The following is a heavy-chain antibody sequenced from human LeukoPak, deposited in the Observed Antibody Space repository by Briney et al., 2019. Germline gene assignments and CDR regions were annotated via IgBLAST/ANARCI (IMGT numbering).Heavy chain of an antibody. CDR2: IYYSGTT. J-gene: IGHJ4*02. V-gene: IGHV4-39*01. Sequence: SETLSLTCTVSGGSISGSSYYWGWIRQPPGKGLEWIGSIYYSGTTYYNPSLKSRVAISVDTSKNQFSLKLNSVTAADSAVYYCARHNPFFDSWGQGTLVTVSS. CDR3: ARHNPFFDS. CDR1: GGSISGSSYY.